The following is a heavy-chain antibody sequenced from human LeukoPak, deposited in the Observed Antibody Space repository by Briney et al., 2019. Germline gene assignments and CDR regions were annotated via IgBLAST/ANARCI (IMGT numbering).Heavy chain of an antibody. V-gene: IGHV4-59*01. CDR2: IYYSGST. CDR1: GGSISSYY. CDR3: ARALPGMAVAGTRETKSRYYFDY. D-gene: IGHD6-19*01. Sequence: PSETLSLTCTVSGGSISSYYWSWIRQPPGKGLEWIGYIYYSGSTNYNPSLKSRVTISVDTSKNQFSLKLGSVTAADTAVYYCARALPGMAVAGTRETKSRYYFDYWGQGTLVTVSS. J-gene: IGHJ4*02.